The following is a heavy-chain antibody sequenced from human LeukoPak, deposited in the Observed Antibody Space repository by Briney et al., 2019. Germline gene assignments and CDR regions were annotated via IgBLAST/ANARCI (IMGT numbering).Heavy chain of an antibody. D-gene: IGHD3-10*01. CDR2: INYSGST. J-gene: IGHJ4*02. Sequence: SETLSLTCRVSGGSIGSYYWSWIRQPPGKGLEWIGYINYSGSTNYNPSLKSRVTISVDTSKNHFSLKLSSVTAADTAVYYCVRDRSRGLNYFDYWGQGTLVTVSS. V-gene: IGHV4-59*01. CDR3: VRDRSRGLNYFDY. CDR1: GGSIGSYY.